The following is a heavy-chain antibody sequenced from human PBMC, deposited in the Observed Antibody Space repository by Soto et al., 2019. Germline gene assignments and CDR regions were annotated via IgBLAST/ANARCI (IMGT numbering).Heavy chain of an antibody. V-gene: IGHV3-33*01. CDR3: ARGGLGRYCSSTSCSGSFDI. Sequence: GGSLRLSCAASGFTFSSYGMHWVRQAPGKGLEWVAVIWYDGSNKYYADSVKGRFTISRDNSKNTLYLQMNSLRAEDTAVYYCARGGLGRYCSSTSCSGSFDIWGQGTMVTVSS. CDR1: GFTFSSYG. CDR2: IWYDGSNK. J-gene: IGHJ3*02. D-gene: IGHD2-2*01.